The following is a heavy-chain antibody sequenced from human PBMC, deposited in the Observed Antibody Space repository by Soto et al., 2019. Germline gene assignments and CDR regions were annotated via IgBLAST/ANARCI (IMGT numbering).Heavy chain of an antibody. J-gene: IGHJ4*02. CDR2: IWSDGSNK. D-gene: IGHD3-3*01. CDR3: AREFWSGPFDY. CDR1: GFTFSSYG. V-gene: IGHV3-33*01. Sequence: QVQLVESGGGVVQPGRSLRLSCAASGFTFSSYGLHWVRQAPGKGLEWVAVIWSDGSNKYYADSVKGRFTISRDNSQNTLYLQMNSLRAEETAVYYCAREFWSGPFDYWGQGNLVTASS.